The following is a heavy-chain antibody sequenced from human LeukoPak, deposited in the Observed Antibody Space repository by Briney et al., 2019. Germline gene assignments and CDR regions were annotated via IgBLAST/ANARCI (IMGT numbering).Heavy chain of an antibody. V-gene: IGHV1-3*01. Sequence: ASVKVSCKASGYTFTTYVMHWVRQAPGQRLEWMGWINAANGDTKYSQKFQGRVTITRDTSASTAYMELSSLRSEDTAVYYCARDIGDSSGYTVLGYFQHWGQGTLVTVSS. CDR1: GYTFTTYV. D-gene: IGHD3-22*01. CDR3: ARDIGDSSGYTVLGYFQH. CDR2: INAANGDT. J-gene: IGHJ1*01.